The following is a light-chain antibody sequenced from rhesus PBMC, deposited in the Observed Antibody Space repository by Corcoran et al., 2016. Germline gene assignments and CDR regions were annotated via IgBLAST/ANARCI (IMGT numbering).Light chain of an antibody. J-gene: IGKJ4*01. V-gene: IGKV1-69*01. Sequence: DIQMTQSPSSLSASVGDRVTITCRASQGISNWLAWYQQKPGKAPKLLIYRASNVETGVPSRFSGSRSGTDFTLTISSLQPEDIGTYYCQQHDSSPLTFGGGTKVEIK. CDR1: QGISNW. CDR3: QQHDSSPLT. CDR2: RAS.